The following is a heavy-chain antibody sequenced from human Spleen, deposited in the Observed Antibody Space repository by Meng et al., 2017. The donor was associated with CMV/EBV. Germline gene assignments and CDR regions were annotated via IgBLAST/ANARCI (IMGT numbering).Heavy chain of an antibody. D-gene: IGHD3-10*01. CDR3: ARPGSLYYYYGFDV. CDR1: GGSISSYY. V-gene: IGHV4-59*01. J-gene: IGHJ6*02. CDR2: IDYSGSA. Sequence: SETLSLTCKVSGGSISSYYWSWIRQPPGKGLEWIGYIDYSGSAKYNPSLKTRVTISVDTSKNHFSLKLSSVTAADTAVYYCARPGSLYYYYGFDVWGQGTTVTVSS.